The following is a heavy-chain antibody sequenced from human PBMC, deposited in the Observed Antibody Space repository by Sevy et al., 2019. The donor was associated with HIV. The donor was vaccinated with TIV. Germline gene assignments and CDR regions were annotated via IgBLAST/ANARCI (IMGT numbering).Heavy chain of an antibody. CDR3: AREARTGIVGATLYYYRMDV. Sequence: SETLSLTCTVSGGSISSGGYYWSWIRQHPGKGLEWLGYIYYSGSTYYNPSLKSRVTISVDTSKNQFSLKLSSVTAADTAVYYCAREARTGIVGATLYYYRMDVWGQGTTVTVSS. J-gene: IGHJ6*02. CDR2: IYYSGST. V-gene: IGHV4-31*03. D-gene: IGHD1-26*01. CDR1: GGSISSGGYY.